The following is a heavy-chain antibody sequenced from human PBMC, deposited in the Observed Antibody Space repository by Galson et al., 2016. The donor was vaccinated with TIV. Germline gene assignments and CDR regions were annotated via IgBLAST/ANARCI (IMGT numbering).Heavy chain of an antibody. J-gene: IGHJ5*02. CDR1: GGSISSYF. Sequence: SETLSLTCTVSGGSISSYFWYWIRQPAGKGLEWIGRIDDVGNTIYNPSLKSRVTMSVDTSKNQFSLKLSSVTAADTAVYYCARGEVVTRGSGWFDPWGQGTQVTVSS. D-gene: IGHD4-23*01. CDR2: IDDVGNT. CDR3: ARGEVVTRGSGWFDP. V-gene: IGHV4-4*07.